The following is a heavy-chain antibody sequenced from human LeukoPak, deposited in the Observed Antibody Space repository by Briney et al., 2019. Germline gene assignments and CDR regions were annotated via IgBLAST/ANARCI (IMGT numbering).Heavy chain of an antibody. CDR2: ISSSSSSI. Sequence: PGGSLRLSCAASGFTFSSYSMNWVRQALGKGLEWVSSISSSSSSIYYADSVKGRFTISRDNAKNSLYLQMNSLRAEDTAVYYCARASGDIVETATMGSYWGQGTLVTVSS. CDR1: GFTFSSYS. J-gene: IGHJ4*02. CDR3: ARASGDIVETATMGSY. D-gene: IGHD5-18*01. V-gene: IGHV3-21*01.